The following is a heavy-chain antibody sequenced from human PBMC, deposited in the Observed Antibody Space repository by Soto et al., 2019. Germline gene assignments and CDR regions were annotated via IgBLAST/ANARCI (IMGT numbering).Heavy chain of an antibody. CDR3: ATLGGWSGGSYEMDV. J-gene: IGHJ6*01. V-gene: IGHV3-72*01. CDR1: GLIFSDYH. Sequence: EVQLVESGGGLVQPGGSLRLSCAASGLIFSDYHMDWVRQAPGKGLEWVGRIRRKANSYTTEYAASVKGRFTISRDDLKNSLYLQMNSLKTEDTAVYYCATLGGWSGGSYEMDVWCQGPRVTVSS. D-gene: IGHD6-19*01. CDR2: IRRKANSYTT.